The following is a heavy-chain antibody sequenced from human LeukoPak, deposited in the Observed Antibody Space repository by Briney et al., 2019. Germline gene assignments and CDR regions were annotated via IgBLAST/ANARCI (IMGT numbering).Heavy chain of an antibody. CDR1: GYSFTNYW. D-gene: IGHD3-10*01. CDR3: ARLPMVPHYYMDV. J-gene: IGHJ6*03. V-gene: IGHV5-51*01. Sequence: GESLKISCKGSGYSFTNYWIGWVRQMPGKGLKWMGIIYPGDSDTRYSPSFQGQVTISADKSISTAYLQWSSLKASDTAVYYCARLPMVPHYYMDVWGKGTTVTVSS. CDR2: IYPGDSDT.